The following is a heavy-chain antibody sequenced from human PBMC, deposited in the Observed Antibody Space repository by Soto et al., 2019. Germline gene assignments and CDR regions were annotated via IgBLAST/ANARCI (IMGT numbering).Heavy chain of an antibody. V-gene: IGHV4-31*03. CDR3: ASGLGYKA. D-gene: IGHD5-12*01. Sequence: SETLSLTCTVSGDSVSSSSYHWSWIRQHPGKGLEWIGYIHHSGTTYHNPSLKSRITLSVDTSKNQFSLRLSSVTAADTAVDYCASGLGYKAWGQGTLVTVSS. J-gene: IGHJ5*02. CDR2: IHHSGTT. CDR1: GDSVSSSSYH.